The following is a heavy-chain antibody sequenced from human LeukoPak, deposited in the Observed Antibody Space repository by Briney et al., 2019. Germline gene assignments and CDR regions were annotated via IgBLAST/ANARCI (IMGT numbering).Heavy chain of an antibody. Sequence: ASVKVSCKASGYTFTGYYMHWVRQAPRQGLEWMGRINPNSGGTNYAQKFQGRVAMTRDTSISTAYMELSRLRSDDTAVYYCARGGRREMATIDYWGQGTLVTVSS. CDR1: GYTFTGYY. V-gene: IGHV1-2*06. J-gene: IGHJ4*02. CDR3: ARGGRREMATIDY. CDR2: INPNSGGT. D-gene: IGHD5-24*01.